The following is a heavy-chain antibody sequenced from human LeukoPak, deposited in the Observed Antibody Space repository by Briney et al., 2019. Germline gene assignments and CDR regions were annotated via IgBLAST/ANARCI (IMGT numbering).Heavy chain of an antibody. D-gene: IGHD5-12*01. CDR2: IYTSGST. CDR3: AKDNAWWLPATWTFFDY. CDR1: GGSISSGSYY. Sequence: SETLSLTCTVSGGSISSGSYYWSWIRQPAGKGLEWIGRIYTSGSTNYNPSLKSRVTISVDTSKNQFSLKLSSVTAADTAVYYCAKDNAWWLPATWTFFDYWGQGTLVTVSS. J-gene: IGHJ4*02. V-gene: IGHV4-61*02.